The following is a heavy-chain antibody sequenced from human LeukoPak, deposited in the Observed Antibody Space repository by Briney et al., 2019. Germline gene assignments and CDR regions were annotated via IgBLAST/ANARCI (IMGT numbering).Heavy chain of an antibody. V-gene: IGHV4-34*01. Sequence: SETLSLTCAVYGGSFSGYYWSWIRQPPGKGLEWIGEINHSGSTNYNPSLKSRVTISVDTSKKQFSLKLSSVTAADTAVYYCARFTMVRGVMPGFDYWGQGTLVTVSS. CDR1: GGSFSGYY. CDR3: ARFTMVRGVMPGFDY. J-gene: IGHJ4*02. D-gene: IGHD3-10*01. CDR2: INHSGST.